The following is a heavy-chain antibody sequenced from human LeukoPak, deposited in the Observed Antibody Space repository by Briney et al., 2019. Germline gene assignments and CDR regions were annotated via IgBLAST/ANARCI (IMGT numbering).Heavy chain of an antibody. V-gene: IGHV3-21*01. CDR1: GFTFSSYS. D-gene: IGHD3-16*01. Sequence: GGSLRLSCAASGFTFSSYSMNWVRQAPGKGLEWVSSISSSSSYIYYADSVKGRFTISRDNAKNSLYLQMNSLRAEDTAVYYCARDLGWGREPGRSFDYWGQGTLVTVSS. J-gene: IGHJ4*02. CDR2: ISSSSSYI. CDR3: ARDLGWGREPGRSFDY.